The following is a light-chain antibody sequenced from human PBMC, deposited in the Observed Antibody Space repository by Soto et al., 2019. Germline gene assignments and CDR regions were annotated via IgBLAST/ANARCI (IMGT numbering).Light chain of an antibody. CDR3: QQYKKWPPYT. CDR2: GAS. Sequence: IVMTQSPANLSVSPGERATLSCRASQSISSKLALYQQKPGQGPRLLSYGASTRATGIPARVSGSGSGTEFTLNISSLQSDDFAVYYCQQYKKWPPYTVGQGPKLEI. V-gene: IGKV3-15*01. J-gene: IGKJ2*01. CDR1: QSISSK.